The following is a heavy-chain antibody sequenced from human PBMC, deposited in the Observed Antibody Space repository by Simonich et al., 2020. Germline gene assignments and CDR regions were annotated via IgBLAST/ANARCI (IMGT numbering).Heavy chain of an antibody. CDR3: ARGALTGDYYYMDV. D-gene: IGHD7-27*01. CDR1: GYTFTGYY. Sequence: QVQLVQSGAEVKKPGASVKVSCKASGYTFTGYYMHWGRQAPGQGLEGSGWINPSRGSTNYAPKLQGRVTMTRDTSISTAYMGLSRLRADDTAVYYCARGALTGDYYYMDVWGKGTTVTVSS. J-gene: IGHJ6*03. V-gene: IGHV1-2*02. CDR2: INPSRGST.